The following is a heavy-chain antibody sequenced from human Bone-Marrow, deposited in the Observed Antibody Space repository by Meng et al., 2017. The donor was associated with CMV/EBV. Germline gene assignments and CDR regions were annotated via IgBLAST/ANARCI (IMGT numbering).Heavy chain of an antibody. V-gene: IGHV4-34*01. CDR1: GGSFSGYY. CDR3: ARKVGWDYYDSSGYYRSYYYYYGKDV. J-gene: IGHJ6*02. Sequence: SETLSLTCAVYGGSFSGYYWSWIRQPPGKGLEWIGEINHSGSTNYNPSLKSRVTISVDTSKNQFSLKLSSVTAADTAVYYCARKVGWDYYDSSGYYRSYYYYYGKDVWGQGTTVTVSS. CDR2: INHSGST. D-gene: IGHD3-22*01.